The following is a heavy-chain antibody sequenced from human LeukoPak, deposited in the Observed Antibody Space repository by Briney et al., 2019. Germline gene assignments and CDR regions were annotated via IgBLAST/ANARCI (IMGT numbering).Heavy chain of an antibody. Sequence: PGGSLRLSCAASGFTFDDYAIHWVRQAPGKGLEWVSSISWNSGIIGYADSVKGRFTISRDNAKNSLYLQMNSLRAEDTAFYYCEKVSRAIPAGILFDNGAREPRVTAS. V-gene: IGHV3-9*01. J-gene: IGHJ4*02. CDR1: GFTFDDYA. D-gene: IGHD6-19*01. CDR3: EKVSRAIPAGILFDN. CDR2: ISWNSGII.